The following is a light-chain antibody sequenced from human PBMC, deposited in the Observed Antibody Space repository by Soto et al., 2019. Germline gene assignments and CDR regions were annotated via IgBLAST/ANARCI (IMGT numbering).Light chain of an antibody. CDR2: VAS. J-gene: IGKJ5*01. Sequence: EIVMTQSPASLFVSPGERATLSCRASQSVGNNLAWYQQKPGQPPRLLVYVASTRATGIPARFSGSGSGTEFTLTISSLQSEDFALYYCQQYNNWPPITFGQGTRLEIK. CDR1: QSVGNN. CDR3: QQYNNWPPIT. V-gene: IGKV3-15*01.